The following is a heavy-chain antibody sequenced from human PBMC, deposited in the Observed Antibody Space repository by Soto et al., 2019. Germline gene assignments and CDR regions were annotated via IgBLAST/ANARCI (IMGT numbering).Heavy chain of an antibody. CDR2: ISSSGSYI. CDR1: GFTFSSYS. D-gene: IGHD3-10*01. CDR3: AKLRWGSDNWFDP. V-gene: IGHV3-21*04. J-gene: IGHJ5*02. Sequence: GGSLILSCAASGFTFSSYSMNWVRQAPGKGLEWVSSISSSGSYIYYADSVKGRFTISRDNAKNSLYLQMNSLRAEDTAVYYCAKLRWGSDNWFDPWGQGTLVTVSS.